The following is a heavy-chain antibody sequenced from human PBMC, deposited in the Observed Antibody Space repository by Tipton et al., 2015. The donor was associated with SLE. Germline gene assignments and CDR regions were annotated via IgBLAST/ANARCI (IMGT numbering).Heavy chain of an antibody. Sequence: QVQLVQSGPEVKKPGASVKVSCESSDDMFTSFGISWVRRAPGQGLEWMGWISGHNGAADYAQKFQGRVTMTTDTSTSTAYMELRSLRSDDTAVYYCAREVALSSGYYYGLFDYWGQGTLVTVSS. D-gene: IGHD3-22*01. CDR1: DDMFTSFG. J-gene: IGHJ4*02. CDR3: AREVALSSGYYYGLFDY. V-gene: IGHV1-18*01. CDR2: ISGHNGAA.